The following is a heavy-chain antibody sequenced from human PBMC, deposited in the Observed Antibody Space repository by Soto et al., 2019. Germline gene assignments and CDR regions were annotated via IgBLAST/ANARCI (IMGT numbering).Heavy chain of an antibody. CDR2: VDPSDSYT. CDR3: ARHEDRRRSSFKPYYYYGMDV. J-gene: IGHJ6*02. V-gene: IGHV5-10-1*01. Sequence: PGESLKISCEGSGYIFTTYWISWVRQMPGKGLEWVGSVDPSDSYTNYSPSFQGHVIISADKSTSTAYLQWSSLKASDTAMYYCARHEDRRRSSFKPYYYYGMDVWGQGTTVTVS. D-gene: IGHD6-6*01. CDR1: GYIFTTYW.